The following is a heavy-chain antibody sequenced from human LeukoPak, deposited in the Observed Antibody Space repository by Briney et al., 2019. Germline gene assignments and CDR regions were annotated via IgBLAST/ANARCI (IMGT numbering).Heavy chain of an antibody. Sequence: ASVKVSCKASGYTFTGYYMHWVRQAPGQGLEWMGRIIPILGIANYAQKFQGRVTITADKSTSTAYMELSSLRSEDTAVYYCARGSRMSDFDYWGQGTLVTVSS. CDR1: GYTFTGYY. J-gene: IGHJ4*02. D-gene: IGHD3-10*01. V-gene: IGHV1-69*04. CDR3: ARGSRMSDFDY. CDR2: IIPILGIA.